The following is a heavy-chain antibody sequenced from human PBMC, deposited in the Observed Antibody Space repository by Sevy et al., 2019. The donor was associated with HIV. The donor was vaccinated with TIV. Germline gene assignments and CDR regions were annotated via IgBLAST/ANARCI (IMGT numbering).Heavy chain of an antibody. CDR2: IIPIFGTA. CDR1: GGTFSSYA. D-gene: IGHD6-13*01. J-gene: IGHJ6*03. Sequence: ASVKGSCKASGGTFSSYAISWVRQAPGQGLEWMGGIIPIFGTANYAQKFQGRVTITADESTSTAYMELSSLRSEDTAVYYCARGGGIAQHYYYYYMDVWGKGTTVTVSS. V-gene: IGHV1-69*13. CDR3: ARGGGIAQHYYYYYMDV.